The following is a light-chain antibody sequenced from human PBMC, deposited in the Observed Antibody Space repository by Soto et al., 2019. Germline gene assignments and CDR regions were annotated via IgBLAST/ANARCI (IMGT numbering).Light chain of an antibody. J-gene: IGLJ3*02. CDR1: KNDIGSSDY. CDR3: SSSTSSNTLV. V-gene: IGLV2-14*01. CDR2: GVS. Sequence: QSALTQPASVSASPGQSITISCTGGKNDIGSSDYVSWYQQHPGKAPKLIIYGVSNRPSGTSDRFSGSKSGNTASLTISGLQADDEADYYCSSSTSSNTLVFGGGTKSPS.